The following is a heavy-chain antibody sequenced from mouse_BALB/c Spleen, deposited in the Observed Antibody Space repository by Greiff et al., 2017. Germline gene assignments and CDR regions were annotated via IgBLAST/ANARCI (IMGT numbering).Heavy chain of an antibody. D-gene: IGHD2-1*01. V-gene: IGHV5-17*02. CDR2: ISSGSSTI. J-gene: IGHJ4*01. Sequence: EVQRVESGGGLVQPGGSRKLSCAASGFTFSSFGMHWVRQAPEKGLEWVAYISSGSSTIYYADTVKGRFTISRNNPKNTLFLQMTRLRSEDTAMYYCARSVYYGNYAMDYWGQGTSVTVSS. CDR3: ARSVYYGNYAMDY. CDR1: GFTFSSFG.